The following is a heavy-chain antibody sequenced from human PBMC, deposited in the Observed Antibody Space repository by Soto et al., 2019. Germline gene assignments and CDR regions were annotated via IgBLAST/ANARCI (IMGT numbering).Heavy chain of an antibody. CDR1: GGSFSGYY. CDR2: INHSGST. D-gene: IGHD1-7*01. Sequence: SETLSLTCAVYGGSFSGYYWSWIRQPPGKGLEWIGEINHSGSTNYNPSLKSRVTISVDTSKNQFSLKLSSVTAADTAVYYCARGAKYNWNYGKNYYYYYMDVWGKGTTVTVSS. V-gene: IGHV4-34*01. J-gene: IGHJ6*03. CDR3: ARGAKYNWNYGKNYYYYYMDV.